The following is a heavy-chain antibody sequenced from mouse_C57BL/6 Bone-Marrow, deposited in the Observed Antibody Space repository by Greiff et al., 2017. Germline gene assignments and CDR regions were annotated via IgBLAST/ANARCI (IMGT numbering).Heavy chain of an antibody. D-gene: IGHD1-1*01. CDR2: INPYNGGT. Sequence: DVQLQESGPVLVKPGASVKMSCKASGYTFTDYYMNWVKQSHGKSLEWIGVINPYNGGTSYNQKFKGKATLTVDKSSSTAYMELNSLTSEDSAVYYCARKDYGSSYWYFDVWGTGTTVTVSS. V-gene: IGHV1-19*01. CDR1: GYTFTDYY. J-gene: IGHJ1*03. CDR3: ARKDYGSSYWYFDV.